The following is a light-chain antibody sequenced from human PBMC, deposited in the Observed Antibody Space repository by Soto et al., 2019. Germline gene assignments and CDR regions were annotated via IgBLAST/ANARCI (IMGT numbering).Light chain of an antibody. CDR3: QQYGSSGT. Sequence: IVLTQSPGTLSLSPGERATLSWRASQSVSNNYLAWYQQKPGQAPRLLIYGASNRATGIPDRFSGSGSGTDFTLTISRLEPEDFAVDYCQQYGSSGTFGQGTKVDIK. CDR2: GAS. J-gene: IGKJ1*01. V-gene: IGKV3-20*01. CDR1: QSVSNNY.